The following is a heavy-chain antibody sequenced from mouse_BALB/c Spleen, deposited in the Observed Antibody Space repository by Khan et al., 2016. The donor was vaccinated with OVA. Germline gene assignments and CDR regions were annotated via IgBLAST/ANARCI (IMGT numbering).Heavy chain of an antibody. CDR3: ASSDGYYGSGSMDY. J-gene: IGHJ4*01. CDR1: GFTFSSYA. CDR2: ISSGGSYT. D-gene: IGHD2-3*01. Sequence: EVQLVESGGGLVKPGGSLKLSCAASGFTFSSYAMSWVRQTPEKRLEWVATISSGGSYTYYPDSVKGRFTISRDNAKNTLYLQMSSLTSEDTAMYYCASSDGYYGSGSMDYWGQGTSVTVSA. V-gene: IGHV5-9-3*01.